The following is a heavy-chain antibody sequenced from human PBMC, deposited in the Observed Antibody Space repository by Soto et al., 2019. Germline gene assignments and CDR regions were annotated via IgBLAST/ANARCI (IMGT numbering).Heavy chain of an antibody. CDR2: IKPDGSET. CDR3: TSRPSGMTYHAVFDF. D-gene: IGHD2-21*02. Sequence: LSCAASGLTFSGHWMTWVRQTPGEGLQWVAAIKPDGSETLYVDSVKGRFTISRDNARNSLFLQMDSLRAEDTAVYYCTSRPSGMTYHAVFDFWGQGTLVTVSP. CDR1: GLTFSGHW. J-gene: IGHJ4*02. V-gene: IGHV3-7*03.